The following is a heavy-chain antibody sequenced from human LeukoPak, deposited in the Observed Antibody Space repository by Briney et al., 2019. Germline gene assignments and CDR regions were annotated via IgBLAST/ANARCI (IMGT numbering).Heavy chain of an antibody. Sequence: GASLQISCQGSGYSFTSYWIGWVRQVPGKGLEWMGIIYPGDSDTRYSPSFQGQVTISADKSISTAYLQWSSLKASDTAMYYCAAGGCSGGSCYSASEYFQHWGQGTLVTVSS. J-gene: IGHJ1*01. CDR1: GYSFTSYW. CDR3: AAGGCSGGSCYSASEYFQH. V-gene: IGHV5-51*01. CDR2: IYPGDSDT. D-gene: IGHD2-15*01.